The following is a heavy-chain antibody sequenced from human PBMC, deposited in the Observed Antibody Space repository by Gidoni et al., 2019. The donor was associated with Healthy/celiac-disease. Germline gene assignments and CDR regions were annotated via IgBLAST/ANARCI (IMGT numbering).Heavy chain of an antibody. J-gene: IGHJ4*02. Sequence: EVQRVESGGGLVQPGGSLGLSCAASGLPFRSYERNWVRQAPWKGLEWVSYISSSGSTIYYADSVKGRFTISRDNAKNSLYLQMNSLRAEDTAVYYCARVGYYDILTGYYDYWGQGTLVTVSS. V-gene: IGHV3-48*03. D-gene: IGHD3-9*01. CDR3: ARVGYYDILTGYYDY. CDR1: GLPFRSYE. CDR2: ISSSGSTI.